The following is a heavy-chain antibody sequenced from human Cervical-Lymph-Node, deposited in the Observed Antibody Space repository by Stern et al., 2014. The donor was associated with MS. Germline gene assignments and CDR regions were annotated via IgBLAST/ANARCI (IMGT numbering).Heavy chain of an antibody. D-gene: IGHD6-19*01. CDR2: INWNSGTK. CDR3: ARVVAGIAVSGSYFDY. V-gene: IGHV3-9*01. CDR1: GFTFDDYA. Sequence: EVHLVESGGGLVQPGRSLRLSCAASGFTFDDYAMHWVRQAPGKGLEWVSGINWNSGTKGYADSVKGRFTISRDNAKNSLYLQMNSLRAEDTALYYCARVVAGIAVSGSYFDYWGQGTLVTVSS. J-gene: IGHJ4*02.